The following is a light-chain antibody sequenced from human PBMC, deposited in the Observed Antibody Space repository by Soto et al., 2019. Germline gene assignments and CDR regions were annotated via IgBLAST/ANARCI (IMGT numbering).Light chain of an antibody. CDR3: KQYGSSPPT. CDR2: GAS. V-gene: IGKV3-20*01. CDR1: QSVTTNY. Sequence: EIVLTQSPGTLSLSPGERATLSCRASQSVTTNYLAWYQRKPGQAPRLLIYGASSRATDIPNRFSGSGSGTDFTLTITRLKAEYFAVYYCKQYGSSPPTFGQGTKVEIK. J-gene: IGKJ1*01.